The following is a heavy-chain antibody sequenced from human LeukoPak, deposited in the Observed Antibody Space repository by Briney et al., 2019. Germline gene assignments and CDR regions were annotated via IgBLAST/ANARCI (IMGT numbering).Heavy chain of an antibody. J-gene: IGHJ5*02. V-gene: IGHV1-2*02. CDR2: INPNSGGT. CDR1: GYTFTSYG. Sequence: ASVKVSCKASGYTFTSYGISWVRQAPGQGLEWMGWINPNSGGTNYAQKFQGRVTMTRDTSISTAYMELSRLRSDDTAVYYCARDRTAMVRGTDRNWFDPWGQGTLVTVSS. D-gene: IGHD3-10*01. CDR3: ARDRTAMVRGTDRNWFDP.